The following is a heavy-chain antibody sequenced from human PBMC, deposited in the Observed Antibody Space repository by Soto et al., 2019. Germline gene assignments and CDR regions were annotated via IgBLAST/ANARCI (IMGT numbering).Heavy chain of an antibody. Sequence: QVQLQQWGAGLLKPSENLSLTCAVYGGSFSGYYWSWIRQPPGKGLEWIGEINHSGSTNYNPSLKSRVTISVDTSKNQFSLKLSSVTAADTAVYYCASLMTTAGEFDYWGQGTLVTVSS. CDR2: INHSGST. CDR1: GGSFSGYY. CDR3: ASLMTTAGEFDY. V-gene: IGHV4-34*01. J-gene: IGHJ4*02. D-gene: IGHD4-17*01.